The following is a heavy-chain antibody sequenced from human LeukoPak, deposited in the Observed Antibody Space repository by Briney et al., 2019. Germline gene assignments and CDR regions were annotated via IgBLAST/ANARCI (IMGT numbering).Heavy chain of an antibody. Sequence: KPSETLSLTCTVSGGSISNYFWSWIRQPPGKGLEWIGFITYSGSTDHNPSLKSRVTISVDASKNQFPLKLTSVTAADTAVYYCVRHTTSGWYQVVYWGQGTLVTVSS. CDR1: GGSISNYF. D-gene: IGHD6-19*01. V-gene: IGHV4-59*01. CDR3: VRHTTSGWYQVVY. J-gene: IGHJ4*02. CDR2: ITYSGST.